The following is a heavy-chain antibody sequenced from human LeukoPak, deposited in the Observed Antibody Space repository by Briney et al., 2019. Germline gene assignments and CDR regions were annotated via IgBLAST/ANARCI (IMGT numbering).Heavy chain of an antibody. D-gene: IGHD6-19*01. CDR3: ARAAAWGYSSGWSNDY. CDR1: GFTFSDYA. J-gene: IGHJ4*02. CDR2: ISDSGGRK. V-gene: IGHV3-23*01. Sequence: GGSLRLSCAASGFTFSDYAMSWVRQAPGKGLEWVSGISDSGGRKDYADSVKGRFTISRDNSKNTLSLQMNSLRAEDTAVSYCARAAAWGYSSGWSNDYWGQGTLVTVSS.